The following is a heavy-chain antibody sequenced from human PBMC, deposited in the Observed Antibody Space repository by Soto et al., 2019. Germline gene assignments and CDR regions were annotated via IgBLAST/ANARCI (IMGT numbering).Heavy chain of an antibody. CDR1: GFTFSSYS. Sequence: GGSLRLSCAASGFTFSSYSMNWVRQAPGKGLEWVSYISSSSSTIYYADSVKGRFTISRDNAKNSLYLQMNSLRDEDTAVYYCARVDDFWSGLLSAFDIWGQGTMVTVSS. CDR2: ISSSSSTI. D-gene: IGHD3-3*01. CDR3: ARVDDFWSGLLSAFDI. V-gene: IGHV3-48*02. J-gene: IGHJ3*02.